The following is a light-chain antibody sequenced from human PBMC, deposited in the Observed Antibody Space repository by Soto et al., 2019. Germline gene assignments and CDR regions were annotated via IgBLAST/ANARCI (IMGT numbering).Light chain of an antibody. Sequence: QSVLTQPPSVSAAPGQKVTISRSGSSSNIGGNSVSWYQQLPGTAPKLLIYDDNKRPSGIPDRFSGSKSGTSATLGITGFQTGDEDDYYCGSWDSSLSAYVFGTGTKVTVL. CDR3: GSWDSSLSAYV. CDR2: DDN. CDR1: SSNIGGNS. J-gene: IGLJ1*01. V-gene: IGLV1-51*01.